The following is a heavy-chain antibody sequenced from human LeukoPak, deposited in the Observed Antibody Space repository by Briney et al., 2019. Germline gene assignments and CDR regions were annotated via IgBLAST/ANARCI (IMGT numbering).Heavy chain of an antibody. CDR2: IYYSGST. J-gene: IGHJ6*02. CDR1: GGSFSGYY. Sequence: PSETLSLTCAVYGGSFSGYYWSWIRQPPGKGLEWIGSIYYSGSTYYNPSLKSRVTISVDTSKNQFSLKLSSVTAADTAVYYCARGSDSGTVDVWGQGTTVTVSS. CDR3: ARGSDSGTVDV. V-gene: IGHV4-34*01. D-gene: IGHD1-26*01.